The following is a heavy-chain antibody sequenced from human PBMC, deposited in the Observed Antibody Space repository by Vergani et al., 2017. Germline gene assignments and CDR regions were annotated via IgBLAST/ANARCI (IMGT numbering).Heavy chain of an antibody. D-gene: IGHD2-15*01. Sequence: QLQLQESVPGLVKPSETLSLTCTVSGGSISSSSYYWGWIRQPPGKGLEWIGSIYYSGSTYYNPSLKSRVTISVDTSKNQFSLKLSSVTAADTAVYYCARVVVVVAATDYWGQGTLVTVSS. CDR2: IYYSGST. V-gene: IGHV4-39*07. J-gene: IGHJ4*02. CDR1: GGSISSSSYY. CDR3: ARVVVVVAATDY.